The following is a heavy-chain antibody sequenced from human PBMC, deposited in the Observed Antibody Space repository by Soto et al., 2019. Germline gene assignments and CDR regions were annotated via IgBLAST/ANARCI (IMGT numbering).Heavy chain of an antibody. CDR3: ARILASMVRGVYTQPDDAFDR. CDR2: INPSGGST. Sequence: APVEVSCKASGYTFTSYDIHCVRQAPGQGLEWMGIINPSGGSTSYAQKFQGRVTMTRDTSTSTVYMELSSLRSEDTAVYYCARILASMVRGVYTQPDDAFDRWGQGTMVTVSS. V-gene: IGHV1-46*01. CDR1: GYTFTSYD. D-gene: IGHD3-10*01. J-gene: IGHJ3*02.